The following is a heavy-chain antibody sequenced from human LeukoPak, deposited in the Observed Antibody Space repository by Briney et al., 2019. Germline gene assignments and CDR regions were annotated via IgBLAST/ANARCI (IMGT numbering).Heavy chain of an antibody. CDR2: IRYDGSNK. CDR3: AKEPRLYSSSFYFDY. V-gene: IGHV3-30*02. J-gene: IGHJ4*02. Sequence: GGSLRLSCAASGFTFSSYGMHWVRQAPGKGLEWVAFIRYDGSNKYYADSVKGQFTISRDNSKNTLYLQMNSLRAEDTAVYYCAKEPRLYSSSFYFDYWGQGTLVTVSS. CDR1: GFTFSSYG. D-gene: IGHD6-6*01.